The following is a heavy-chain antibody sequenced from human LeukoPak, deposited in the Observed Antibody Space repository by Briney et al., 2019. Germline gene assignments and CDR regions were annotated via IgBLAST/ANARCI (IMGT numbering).Heavy chain of an antibody. CDR1: GFTFSSYA. CDR3: ARAVAGLTDY. V-gene: IGHV3-53*01. CDR2: IYSGGST. J-gene: IGHJ4*02. Sequence: GGSLGLSCAASGFTFSSYAMHWVRQAPGKGLEWVSVIYSGGSTYYADSVRGRFTISRDISKNTLYLQMNSLRADDTAVYYCARAVAGLTDYWGQGTLVTVSS. D-gene: IGHD3-10*01.